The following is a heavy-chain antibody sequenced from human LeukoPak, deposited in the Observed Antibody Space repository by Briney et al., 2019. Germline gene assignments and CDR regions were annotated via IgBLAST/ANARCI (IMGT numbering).Heavy chain of an antibody. CDR3: ARNLRYGSGSYFDY. D-gene: IGHD3-10*01. J-gene: IGHJ4*02. CDR1: GGSISSYH. V-gene: IGHV4-59*12. CDR2: IYYSGST. Sequence: SETLSLTCTVSGGSISSYHWSWIRQPPGKGLEWIGYIYYSGSTNYNPSLKSRVTISVDTSKNQFSLKLSSVTAADTAVYYCARNLRYGSGSYFDYWGQGTLVTVSS.